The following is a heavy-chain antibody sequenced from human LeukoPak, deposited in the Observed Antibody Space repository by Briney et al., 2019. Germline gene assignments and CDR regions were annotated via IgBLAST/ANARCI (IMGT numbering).Heavy chain of an antibody. CDR3: ARAPVYYDILTGYRQYWFDP. J-gene: IGHJ5*02. CDR2: IYYSGSI. Sequence: SQTLSLTCTVSGGSISSGGYYWSWIRQHPGKGLEWIGYIYYSGSIYYNPSLKSRVTISVDTSKNQFSLKLSSVTAADTAVYYCARAPVYYDILTGYRQYWFDPWGQGTLVTVSS. CDR1: GGSISSGGYY. D-gene: IGHD3-9*01. V-gene: IGHV4-31*03.